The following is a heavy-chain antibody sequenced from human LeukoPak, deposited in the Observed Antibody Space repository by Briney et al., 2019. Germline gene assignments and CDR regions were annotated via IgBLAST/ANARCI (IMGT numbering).Heavy chain of an antibody. CDR1: GFTFSSYA. D-gene: IGHD5-24*01. V-gene: IGHV3-30-3*01. J-gene: IGHJ4*02. CDR2: ISYDGGNK. Sequence: GRSLRLSCAASGFTFSSYAMHWVRQAPGKGLEWVAVISYDGGNKYYADSVKGRFTISRDNSKNTLYLQMNSLRAEDTAVYYCALRDGYNLYYFDYWGQGTLVTVSS. CDR3: ALRDGYNLYYFDY.